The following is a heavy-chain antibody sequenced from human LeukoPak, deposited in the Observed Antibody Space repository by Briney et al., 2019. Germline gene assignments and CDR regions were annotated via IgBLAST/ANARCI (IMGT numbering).Heavy chain of an antibody. V-gene: IGHV1-69*13. CDR1: GGTFSSYA. Sequence: ASVKVSCKASGGTFSSYAISWVRQAPGQGLEWMGGIIPIFGTANYAQKFQGGVTITADESTSTAYMELSSLRSEDTAVYYCARDVRYYGSGRQGYFQHWGQGTLVTVSS. J-gene: IGHJ1*01. D-gene: IGHD3-10*01. CDR2: IIPIFGTA. CDR3: ARDVRYYGSGRQGYFQH.